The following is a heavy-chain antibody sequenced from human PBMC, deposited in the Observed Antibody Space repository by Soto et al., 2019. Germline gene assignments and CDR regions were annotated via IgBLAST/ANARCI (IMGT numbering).Heavy chain of an antibody. Sequence: ASVKVSCKASGGTFSSYTISWVRQAPGQGLGWMGRIIPILGIANYAQKFQGRVTITADKSTSTAYMELSSLRSEDTAVYYCARAPGGYTRYFDYWGQGTLVTVSS. CDR2: IIPILGIA. D-gene: IGHD1-26*01. J-gene: IGHJ4*02. CDR1: GGTFSSYT. CDR3: ARAPGGYTRYFDY. V-gene: IGHV1-69*02.